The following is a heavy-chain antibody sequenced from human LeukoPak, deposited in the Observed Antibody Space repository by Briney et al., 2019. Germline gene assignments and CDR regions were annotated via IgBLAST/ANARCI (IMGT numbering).Heavy chain of an antibody. CDR2: IYYSGST. CDR1: GGSISSYY. J-gene: IGHJ4*02. V-gene: IGHV4-59*01. CDR3: ASSGYSGYAADY. D-gene: IGHD5-12*01. Sequence: SETLSLTCTVSGGSISSYYWSWIRQPPAKGLEWIGYIYYSGSTNYNPSLKSRVTISVDTSKNQFSLKLSSVTAADTAVYYCASSGYSGYAADYWGQGTLVTVSS.